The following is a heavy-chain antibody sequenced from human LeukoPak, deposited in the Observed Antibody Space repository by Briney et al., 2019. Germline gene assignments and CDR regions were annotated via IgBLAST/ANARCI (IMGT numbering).Heavy chain of an antibody. J-gene: IGHJ4*02. Sequence: HGESLKISCKGSGYSFTNYWIGWVRQMPGKGLEWMGIIYPDDSDTRYSPSFQGQVTISGDKSITTAYLQWSSLKASDTAMYYCARLGAAAAPSDHWGQGTLVTVSS. CDR1: GYSFTNYW. D-gene: IGHD6-13*01. V-gene: IGHV5-51*01. CDR2: IYPDDSDT. CDR3: ARLGAAAAPSDH.